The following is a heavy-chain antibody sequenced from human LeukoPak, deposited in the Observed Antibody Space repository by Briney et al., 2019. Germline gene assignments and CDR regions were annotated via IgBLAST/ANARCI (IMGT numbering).Heavy chain of an antibody. J-gene: IGHJ4*02. V-gene: IGHV3-74*01. CDR1: GFTFSTYW. CDR3: ARPGEGFDY. D-gene: IGHD3-10*01. Sequence: GGSLRLSCAASGFTFSTYWMHWVRQAPGKGLVWVSRINGDGSTTSYADSVKGRFTISRDNAKNTLYLQMNSLRVEDTAVYYCARPGEGFDYWGQGTLVTVSS. CDR2: INGDGSTT.